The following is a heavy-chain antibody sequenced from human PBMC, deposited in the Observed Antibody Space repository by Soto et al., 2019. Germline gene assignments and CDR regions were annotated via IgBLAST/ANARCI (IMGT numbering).Heavy chain of an antibody. CDR3: ARHPDYDILTGFDY. J-gene: IGHJ4*02. D-gene: IGHD3-9*01. CDR2: IYYSGST. V-gene: IGHV4-59*08. Sequence: SETLSLTCTVSGGSISNYYWSWIRQPPGKGLEWIGYIYYSGSTNYNPSLKSRVTISVDTSKNQFSLKLSSVTAADTAVYYCARHPDYDILTGFDYWGQGTLVTVSS. CDR1: GGSISNYY.